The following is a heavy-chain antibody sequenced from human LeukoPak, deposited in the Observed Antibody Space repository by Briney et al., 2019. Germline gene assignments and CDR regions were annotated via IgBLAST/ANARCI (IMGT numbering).Heavy chain of an antibody. CDR2: ITTYNDNT. CDR3: AKGSGYEAQYYYYYMDV. D-gene: IGHD5-12*01. Sequence: ASVKVSCKTSGYTFASYAISWVRQAPGQGLEWMGWITTYNDNTKYAQKFQGRVTMTTDTSTSTAYMELRSLRSDDTAVYYCAKGSGYEAQYYYYYMDVWGKGTTVTISS. J-gene: IGHJ6*03. CDR1: GYTFASYA. V-gene: IGHV1-18*01.